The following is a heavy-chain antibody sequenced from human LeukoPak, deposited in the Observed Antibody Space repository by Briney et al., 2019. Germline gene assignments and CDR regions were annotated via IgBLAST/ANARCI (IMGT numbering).Heavy chain of an antibody. D-gene: IGHD5-24*01. V-gene: IGHV4-34*01. CDR2: INHSGST. Sequence: PSETLSLTCAVYGGSFSGYYWSWIRQPPGKGLEWIGEINHSGSTNYNPSLKSRVTISVDTSKNQFSLKLSSVTAADTAVYYCARGRGDGYNPDYFDYWGQGTLVAVSS. CDR3: ARGRGDGYNPDYFDY. CDR1: GGSFSGYY. J-gene: IGHJ4*02.